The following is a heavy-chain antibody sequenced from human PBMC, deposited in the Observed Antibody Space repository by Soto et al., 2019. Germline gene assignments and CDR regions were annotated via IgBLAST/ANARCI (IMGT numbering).Heavy chain of an antibody. Sequence: QVQLQQWGAGLLKPSETLSLTCAVYGGSFSGYYWSWIRQPPGKGLECIGELNHSGSTNYNPSLKRRVTISVDTSQDQFSLTLSSVTAADTAVYYCARSYGGNSGTFDFWGQGTLVTVSS. V-gene: IGHV4-34*01. CDR3: ARSYGGNSGTFDF. D-gene: IGHD4-17*01. CDR2: LNHSGST. J-gene: IGHJ4*02. CDR1: GGSFSGYY.